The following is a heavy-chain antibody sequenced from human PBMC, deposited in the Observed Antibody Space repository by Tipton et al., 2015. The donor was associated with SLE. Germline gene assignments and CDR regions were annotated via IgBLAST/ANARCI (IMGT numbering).Heavy chain of an antibody. CDR1: GGSISSKSYY. CDR3: ARGGDPDYFDY. J-gene: IGHJ4*02. D-gene: IGHD2-21*01. CDR2: IYYSGST. Sequence: TLSLTCTVSGGSISSKSYYWGWIRQPPGKGLEWIGSIYYSGSTYYNPSLKSRVTISVDTSKNQLSLNVNSVTAADTAVYYCARGGDPDYFDYWGQGTLVTVSS. V-gene: IGHV4-39*07.